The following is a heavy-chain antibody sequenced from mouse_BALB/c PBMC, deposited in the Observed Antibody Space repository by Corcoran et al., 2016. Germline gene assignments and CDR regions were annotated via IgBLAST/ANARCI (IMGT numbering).Heavy chain of an antibody. V-gene: IGHV1S136*01. J-gene: IGHJ3*01. D-gene: IGHD1-1*01. CDR3: ARPFITTVVAPAY. CDR1: GYTFTSYV. Sequence: EFQLQQSGPELVKPGASVKMSCKASGYTFTSYVMHWVKQKPGQGLEWIGYINPYNDGTKYNEKFKGKATLTSDKSSSTAYMELSSLTSEDSAVYYCARPFITTVVAPAYWGQGTLVTVSA. CDR2: INPYNDGT.